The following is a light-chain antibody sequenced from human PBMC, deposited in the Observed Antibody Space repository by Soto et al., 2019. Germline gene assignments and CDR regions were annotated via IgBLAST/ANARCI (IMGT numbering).Light chain of an antibody. CDR1: QGIGDS. Sequence: DIQMTQSPSSLSASVGDRVTISCRASQGIGDSLAWFQQRPGKPPKVLIHAASTLYSGVPSRFSGSGSGTNFTLTISSLRPEHFAVYFCQKYNFAPFTFGPGTRVDIK. CDR3: QKYNFAPFT. CDR2: AAS. J-gene: IGKJ3*01. V-gene: IGKV1-27*01.